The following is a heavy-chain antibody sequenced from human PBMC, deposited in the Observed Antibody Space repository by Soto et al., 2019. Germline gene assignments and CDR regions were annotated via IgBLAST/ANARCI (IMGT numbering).Heavy chain of an antibody. D-gene: IGHD2-8*02. CDR2: IYYSGST. CDR1: GGSISSYY. V-gene: IGHV4-59*12. Sequence: SETLSLTCTVSGGSISSYYWSWIRQPPGKGLEWIGCIYYSGSTNYNPSLKSRVTISVDTSKNQFSLKLSSVTAADTAVYYCARDKITGLFDYWGQGTLVTSPQ. CDR3: ARDKITGLFDY. J-gene: IGHJ4*02.